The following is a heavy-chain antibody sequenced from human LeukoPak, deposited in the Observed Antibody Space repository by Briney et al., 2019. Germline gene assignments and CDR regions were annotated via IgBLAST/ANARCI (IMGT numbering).Heavy chain of an antibody. CDR3: ARAQALNWFDP. V-gene: IGHV4-59*01. CDR1: GGSFSGYY. J-gene: IGHJ5*02. CDR2: IYYSGST. Sequence: PSETLSLTCAVYGGSFSGYYWSWIRQPPGKGLEWIGYIYYSGSTNYNPSLKSRVTISVDTSKNQFSLKLSSVTAADTAVYYCARAQALNWFDPWGQGTLVTVSS.